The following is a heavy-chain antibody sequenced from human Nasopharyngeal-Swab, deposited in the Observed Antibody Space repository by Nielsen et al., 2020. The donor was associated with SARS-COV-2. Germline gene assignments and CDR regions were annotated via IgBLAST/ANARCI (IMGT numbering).Heavy chain of an antibody. CDR1: GFTFSSYW. CDR3: ASSPITMVRGVTDY. CDR2: IKQDGSEK. J-gene: IGHJ4*02. V-gene: IGHV3-7*01. Sequence: GESLKISCAASGFTFSSYWMSWVRQAPGKGLEWVANIKQDGSEKYYVDSVKGRFTISRDNAKNSLYLQMNSLRAEDTAVYYCASSPITMVRGVTDYWGQGTLLTVSS. D-gene: IGHD3-10*01.